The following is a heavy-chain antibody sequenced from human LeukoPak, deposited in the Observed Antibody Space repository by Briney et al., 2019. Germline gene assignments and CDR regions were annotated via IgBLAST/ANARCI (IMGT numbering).Heavy chain of an antibody. J-gene: IGHJ4*02. CDR2: IYHSGST. D-gene: IGHD5-24*01. CDR3: ARVEMATINSVDY. V-gene: IGHV4-39*07. Sequence: PSETLSLTCTVSGGSISSGSYYWGWIRQPPGKGLEWIGSIYHSGSTYYNPSLKSRVTISVDTSKNQFSLKLSSVTAADTAVYYCARVEMATINSVDYWGQGTLVTVSS. CDR1: GGSISSGSYY.